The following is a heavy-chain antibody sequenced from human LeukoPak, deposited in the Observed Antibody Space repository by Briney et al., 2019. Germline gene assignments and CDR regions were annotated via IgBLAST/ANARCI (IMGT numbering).Heavy chain of an antibody. V-gene: IGHV4-34*01. D-gene: IGHD3-3*01. Sequence: PETLSLTCAVYGGSFSGYYWSWIRQPPGKGLEWIGEINHSGSTNYNPSLKSRVTISVDTSKNQFSLKLSSVTAADTAVYYCARCGKKNYDFWSGHYYYYYMDVWGKGTTVTVSS. J-gene: IGHJ6*03. CDR1: GGSFSGYY. CDR2: INHSGST. CDR3: ARCGKKNYDFWSGHYYYYYMDV.